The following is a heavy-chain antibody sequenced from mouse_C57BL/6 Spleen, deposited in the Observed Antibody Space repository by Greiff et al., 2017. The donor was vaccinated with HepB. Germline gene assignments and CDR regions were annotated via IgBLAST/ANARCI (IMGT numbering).Heavy chain of an antibody. CDR1: GYTFTSYW. CDR2: IDPSDSYT. J-gene: IGHJ4*01. CDR3: ARKGMDSSGYDYAMDY. Sequence: QVQLQQPGAELVMPGASVKLSCKASGYTFTSYWMHWVKQRPGQGLEWIGEIDPSDSYTNYNQKFKGKSTLTVDKSSSTAYMQLSSLTSYDSAVYYYARKGMDSSGYDYAMDYWGQGTSVTVSS. D-gene: IGHD3-2*02. V-gene: IGHV1-69*01.